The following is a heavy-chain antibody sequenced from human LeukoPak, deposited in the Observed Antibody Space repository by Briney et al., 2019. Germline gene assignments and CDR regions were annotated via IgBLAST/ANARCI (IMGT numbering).Heavy chain of an antibody. CDR1: GFTFNNYE. D-gene: IGHD5-24*01. J-gene: IGHJ4*02. Sequence: GGSLRLSCAASGFTFNNYEMNWVRQAPGKGLEWVSYISTSGSTIYDADSVKGRFSISRDNAKNSLYLQMNSLRAEDTAVYYCARGSSYNGWYFDYWGQGILVTVSS. V-gene: IGHV3-48*03. CDR2: ISTSGSTI. CDR3: ARGSSYNGWYFDY.